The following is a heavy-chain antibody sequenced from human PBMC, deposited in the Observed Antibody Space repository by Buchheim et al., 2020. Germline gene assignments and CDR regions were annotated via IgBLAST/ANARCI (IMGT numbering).Heavy chain of an antibody. V-gene: IGHV3-11*05. CDR1: GFTFSDYY. J-gene: IGHJ6*03. D-gene: IGHD3-10*01. Sequence: QVQLVESGGGLVKPGGSLRLSCAASGFTFSDYYMSWIRQAPGKGLEWVSYISSSSSYTNYADSVKGRFTISRDNAKNSLYLQMNSLRGEDTALYYCARAGGSGSHFLNYYYYYMDVWGKGTT. CDR2: ISSSSSYT. CDR3: ARAGGSGSHFLNYYYYYMDV.